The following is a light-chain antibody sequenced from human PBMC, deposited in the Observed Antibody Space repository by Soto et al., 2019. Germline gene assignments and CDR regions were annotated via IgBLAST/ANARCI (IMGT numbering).Light chain of an antibody. V-gene: IGKV3-20*01. CDR3: QQFSSYPRT. CDR1: QTVRNNY. Sequence: EFVLTQSPGTLSLSPGERATLSCRASQTVRNNYLAWYQQKPGQAPRLLIYDASSSATGIPDRFSGGGSGTDFTLTISRLEPEDFAVYYCQQFSSYPRTFGGGTKVDIK. J-gene: IGKJ4*01. CDR2: DAS.